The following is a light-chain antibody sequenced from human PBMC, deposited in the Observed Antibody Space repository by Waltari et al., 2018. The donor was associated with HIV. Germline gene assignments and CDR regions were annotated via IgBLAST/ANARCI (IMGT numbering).Light chain of an antibody. CDR2: AAS. CDR3: QQSYTAPFS. J-gene: IGKJ3*01. Sequence: DIQMTQSPFSLPASLGYRVPITCRASQSVSSNFNWYQQKPGKAPDLLVYAASTLHDGVPSRFSGGGSGTDLARTISGLQPEVFATYYCQQSYTAPFSFGPGTKVDVK. V-gene: IGKV1-39*01. CDR1: QSVSSN.